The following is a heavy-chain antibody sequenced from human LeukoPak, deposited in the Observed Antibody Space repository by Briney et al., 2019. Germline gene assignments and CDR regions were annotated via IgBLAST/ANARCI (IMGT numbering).Heavy chain of an antibody. J-gene: IGHJ5*02. CDR3: TRGHPGVVRGTNWFDP. D-gene: IGHD3-10*01. V-gene: IGHV4-38-2*02. Sequence: SETLSLTCTVSGFSISNGYYWGWIRQPPGKGLEWIGSIYHSGSTYYNPSLKSRVTISVDTSKNQFSLKLSSVTAADTAVYYCTRGHPGVVRGTNWFDPWGQGTLVTVSS. CDR1: GFSISNGYY. CDR2: IYHSGST.